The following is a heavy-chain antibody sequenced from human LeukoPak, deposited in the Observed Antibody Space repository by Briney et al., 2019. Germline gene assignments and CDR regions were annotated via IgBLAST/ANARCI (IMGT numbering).Heavy chain of an antibody. CDR3: AKGGWLRPNDY. Sequence: GGSLRLSCAASGFSFSNSGMSWVRQAAGKGLEWVSDISGSGTSTYYADSVKGRFTISRDNSNNTLHLHMTSLRVEDTALYYCAKGGWLRPNDYWGQGTLVTVSS. CDR2: ISGSGTST. D-gene: IGHD5-12*01. CDR1: GFSFSNSG. V-gene: IGHV3-23*01. J-gene: IGHJ4*02.